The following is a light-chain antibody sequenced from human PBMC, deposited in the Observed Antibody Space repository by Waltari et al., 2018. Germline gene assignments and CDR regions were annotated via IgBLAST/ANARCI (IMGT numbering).Light chain of an antibody. V-gene: IGKV3D-15*01. J-gene: IGKJ4*01. Sequence: EIVLTQSPATLSVSPGERATLSCWASQSIRSTLAWYQQKPGQAPRRLIYDASTRATGLPVRFSGSGSGTYFTLTISSLQSEDFAVYYCQQYTNWPLTFGGGTKVEI. CDR2: DAS. CDR1: QSIRST. CDR3: QQYTNWPLT.